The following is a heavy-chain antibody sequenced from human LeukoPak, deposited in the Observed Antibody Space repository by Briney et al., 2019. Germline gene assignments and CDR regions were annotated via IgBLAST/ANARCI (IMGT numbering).Heavy chain of an antibody. J-gene: IGHJ1*01. CDR2: IKSDGST. Sequence: SGGSLRLSCAASGFTFSSYWMHWVRQAPGKGLVWVSRIKSDGSTNYADSVKGRFTISRDNAKNTLSLQMNCLRAEDTGVYYCARAPSEIGGYYPEYFRHWGQGTLVTVSS. CDR1: GFTFSSYW. D-gene: IGHD3-22*01. V-gene: IGHV3-74*01. CDR3: ARAPSEIGGYYPEYFRH.